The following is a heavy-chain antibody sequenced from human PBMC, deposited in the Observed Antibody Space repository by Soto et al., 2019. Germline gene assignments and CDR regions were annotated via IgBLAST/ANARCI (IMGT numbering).Heavy chain of an antibody. CDR1: GFTFSSYG. D-gene: IGHD3-16*01. J-gene: IGHJ6*02. CDR3: ARDQGFRGVMHGMDV. V-gene: IGHV3-33*01. CDR2: IWYDGSNK. Sequence: SGGSLRLSCAASGFTFSSYGMHWVRQAPGKGLEWVAVIWYDGSNKYYADSVKGRFTISRDNSKDTLYLQMNSLRAEDTAVYYCARDQGFRGVMHGMDVWGQGTTVTVSS.